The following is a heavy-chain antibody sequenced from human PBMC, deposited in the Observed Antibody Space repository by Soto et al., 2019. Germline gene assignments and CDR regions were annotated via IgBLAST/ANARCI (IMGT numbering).Heavy chain of an antibody. CDR2: ISGSGGST. V-gene: IGHV3-23*01. Sequence: GSSLGLSCAASGFTFSSYAMSWVRQAPGKGLEWVSAISGSGGSTYYADSVKGRFTISRDNSKNTLYLQMNSLRAEDTAVYYCAKGDYDSSGYPLNYFDYWGQGTLVTVSS. D-gene: IGHD3-22*01. CDR3: AKGDYDSSGYPLNYFDY. CDR1: GFTFSSYA. J-gene: IGHJ4*02.